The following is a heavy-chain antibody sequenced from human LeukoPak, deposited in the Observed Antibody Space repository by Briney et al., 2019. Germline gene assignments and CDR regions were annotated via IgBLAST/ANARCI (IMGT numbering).Heavy chain of an antibody. V-gene: IGHV3-15*01. D-gene: IGHD2-15*01. CDR1: GFTFSNAW. J-gene: IGHJ4*02. CDR2: IKSKTDGGTT. CDR3: AKLSRVAVVAPFDY. Sequence: GGSLRLSCAASGFTFSNAWMSWVRQAPGKGLEWVGRIKSKTDGGTTDYAAPVKGRFTISRDDSKNTLYLQMNSLKTEDTAVYYCAKLSRVAVVAPFDYWGQGTLVTVSS.